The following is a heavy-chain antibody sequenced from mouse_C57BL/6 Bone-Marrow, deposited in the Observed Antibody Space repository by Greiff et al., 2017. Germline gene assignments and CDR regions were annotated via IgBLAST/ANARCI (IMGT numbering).Heavy chain of an antibody. CDR2: IRLKSDNYAT. V-gene: IGHV6-3*01. CDR1: GFTFSNYW. D-gene: IGHD2-4*01. Sequence: EVQRVESGGGLVQPGGSMKLSCVASGFTFSNYWMNWVRQSPEKGLEWVAQIRLKSDNYATHYAESVKGRFTISRDDSKSSVYLQMNNLRAEDTGIYYCTYYDRGYYAMDYWGQGTSVTVSS. CDR3: TYYDRGYYAMDY. J-gene: IGHJ4*01.